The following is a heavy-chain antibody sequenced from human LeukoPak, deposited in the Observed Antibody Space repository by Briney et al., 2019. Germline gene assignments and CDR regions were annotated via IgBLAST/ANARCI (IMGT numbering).Heavy chain of an antibody. J-gene: IGHJ6*02. V-gene: IGHV3-7*03. CDR2: VNRDGSET. CDR3: ARNNGMDV. Sequence: PGGSLRLSCAASGFTLSYYWITWGGHVPCRGPEWVANVNRDGSETYYLDSVKGRFTISKDNAKNSLYLQMNSLRAEDTALYHCARNNGMDVWGQGTTVIVSS. CDR1: GFTLSYYW.